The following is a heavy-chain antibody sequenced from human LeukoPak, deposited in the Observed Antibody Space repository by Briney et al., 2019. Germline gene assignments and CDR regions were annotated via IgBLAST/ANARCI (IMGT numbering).Heavy chain of an antibody. CDR1: GGSFSGYY. J-gene: IGHJ4*02. Sequence: SETLSLTCAVYGGSFSGYYWSWIRQPPGKGLEWIGEINHSGSTNYNPSLKSRVTILVDTSKNQFSLNLSSVTAADTAVYYCARELLNYDSSGYIDYWGQGTLVTVSS. CDR2: INHSGST. V-gene: IGHV4-34*01. CDR3: ARELLNYDSSGYIDY. D-gene: IGHD3-22*01.